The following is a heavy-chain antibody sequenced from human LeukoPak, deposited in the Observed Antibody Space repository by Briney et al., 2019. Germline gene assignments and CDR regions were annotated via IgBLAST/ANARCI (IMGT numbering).Heavy chain of an antibody. CDR2: ISGSGGST. Sequence: GGSLRLSCAASGFTFSSYAMSWVRQAPGKGLEWVSAISGSGGSTYYADSVKGRFTISRDNSKNTLYLQMSSLRAEDTAVYYCAKVGNDYGDYYFDYWGQGTLVTVSS. CDR3: AKVGNDYGDYYFDY. J-gene: IGHJ4*02. V-gene: IGHV3-23*01. D-gene: IGHD4-17*01. CDR1: GFTFSSYA.